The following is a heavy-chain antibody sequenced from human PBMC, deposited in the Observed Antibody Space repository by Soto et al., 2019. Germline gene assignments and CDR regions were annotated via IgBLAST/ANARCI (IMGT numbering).Heavy chain of an antibody. CDR1: GYTFTSYG. D-gene: IGHD3-16*01. CDR3: ARDQEDLVEPYGMDV. V-gene: IGHV1-18*01. J-gene: IGHJ6*02. CDR2: ISAYNGNT. Sequence: ASVKVSCKASGYTFTSYGISWVRQAPGQGLEWMGWISAYNGNTNYAQKLQGRVTMTTDTSTSTAYMELRSLRSDDTAVYYCARDQEDLVEPYGMDVWGQRTAVTVSS.